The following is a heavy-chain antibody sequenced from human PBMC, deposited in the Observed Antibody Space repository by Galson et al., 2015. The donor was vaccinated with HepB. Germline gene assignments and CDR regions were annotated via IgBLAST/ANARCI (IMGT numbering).Heavy chain of an antibody. CDR1: GGSFSGYY. CDR3: ARGRYYYDSSGYYPAKGWFDP. D-gene: IGHD3-22*01. Sequence: SETLSLTCAVYGGSFSGYYWSWIRQPPGKGLEWIGEINHSGSTNYNPSLKSRVTISVDTSKNQFSLKLSSVTAADTAVYYCARGRYYYDSSGYYPAKGWFDPWGQGTLVTVSS. V-gene: IGHV4-34*01. J-gene: IGHJ5*02. CDR2: INHSGST.